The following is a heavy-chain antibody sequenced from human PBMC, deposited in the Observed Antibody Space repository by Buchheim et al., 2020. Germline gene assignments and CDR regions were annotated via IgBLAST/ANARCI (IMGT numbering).Heavy chain of an antibody. J-gene: IGHJ4*02. CDR2: IYSSGST. CDR1: GVSIIGYY. CDR3: ARAGAGDYGDTAAFDF. Sequence: QVQLQESGPGLVKPSETLSLTCSVSGVSIIGYYWSWIRQPPGKGLEWIGYIYSSGSTDFNPSLKSRVTISIDTSKNPFSLKLTSVTAADTAVYYCARAGAGDYGDTAAFDFWGQGTL. D-gene: IGHD4-17*01. V-gene: IGHV4-59*01.